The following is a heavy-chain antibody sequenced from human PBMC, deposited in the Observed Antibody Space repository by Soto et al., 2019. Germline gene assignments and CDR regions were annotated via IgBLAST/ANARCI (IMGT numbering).Heavy chain of an antibody. V-gene: IGHV4-4*02. CDR1: GGSISGRNW. Sequence: SETLSLTCVVSGGSISGRNWWSWVRQAPGKGLEWIGEVFRSGDTTYTPSLRSRVTISVDKSKNQFSLKLNSVTAADTAVYYCARLIYDSRLNYFYFDFWGQGALVTVSS. CDR2: VFRSGDT. CDR3: ARLIYDSRLNYFYFDF. J-gene: IGHJ4*02. D-gene: IGHD3-22*01.